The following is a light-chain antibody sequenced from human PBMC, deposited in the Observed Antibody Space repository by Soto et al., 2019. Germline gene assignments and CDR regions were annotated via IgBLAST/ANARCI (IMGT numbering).Light chain of an antibody. Sequence: EIVLTQSPGTLSLSPGERATLSCRASQSVRSNYLAWYQQKPGQAPRLLIYNSSTRATGIPDRFSGSGCGTDFTLTISSLGPEDFALYYCQQYRDLPQTFGQGTQVEIK. V-gene: IGKV3-20*01. CDR2: NSS. CDR1: QSVRSNY. J-gene: IGKJ1*01. CDR3: QQYRDLPQT.